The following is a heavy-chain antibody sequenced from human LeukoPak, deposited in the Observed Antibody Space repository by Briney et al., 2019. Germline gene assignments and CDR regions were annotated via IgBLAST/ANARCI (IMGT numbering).Heavy chain of an antibody. D-gene: IGHD2/OR15-2a*01. Sequence: GGSLRLSCAASGFTFSSCDMTWVRQAPGRGLEWVSLVSGSGRGTSYADSVKGRFTISRDNSKNTLYLQMDSLRAEDTAIYYCAKGLPNIVSYYDYWGQGTLVTVSS. CDR1: GFTFSSCD. CDR2: VSGSGRGT. CDR3: AKGLPNIVSYYDY. J-gene: IGHJ4*02. V-gene: IGHV3-23*01.